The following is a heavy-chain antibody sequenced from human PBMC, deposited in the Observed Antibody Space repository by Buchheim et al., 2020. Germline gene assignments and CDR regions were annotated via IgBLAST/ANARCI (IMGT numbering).Heavy chain of an antibody. J-gene: IGHJ4*02. V-gene: IGHV3-7*01. CDR2: IKPDGSEK. Sequence: EVQLVESGGGLVQPGGSLKLSCAASGFTFSTYWMSWVRQAPGKGLKWLANIKPDGSEKYYVDSVKGRFTISRDNAKNSLYLQMNSRRVEDTAVYYCARVSDHYDSSGLDYWGQGTL. CDR3: ARVSDHYDSSGLDY. CDR1: GFTFSTYW. D-gene: IGHD3-22*01.